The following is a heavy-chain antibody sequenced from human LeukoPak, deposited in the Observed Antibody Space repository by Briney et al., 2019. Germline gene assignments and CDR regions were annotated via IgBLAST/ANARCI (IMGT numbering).Heavy chain of an antibody. V-gene: IGHV1-2*02. CDR1: GYTFTGYY. D-gene: IGHD3-10*01. CDR3: ARDPDYYGSGSYYNVSGY. CDR2: INPNSGGT. Sequence: ASVKVSCKASGYTFTGYYMHWVRQAPGQGLEWMGWINPNSGGTNYAQKFQGRVTMTRDTSISTAYMELSRLRSDDTAVYYCARDPDYYGSGSYYNVSGYWGQGTLVTVSS. J-gene: IGHJ4*02.